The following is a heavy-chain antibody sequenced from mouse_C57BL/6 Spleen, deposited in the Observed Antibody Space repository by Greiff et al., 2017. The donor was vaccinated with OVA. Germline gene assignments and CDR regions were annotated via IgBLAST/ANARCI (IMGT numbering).Heavy chain of an antibody. D-gene: IGHD1-1*01. CDR3: ARSNYGSSYRFAY. CDR1: GYAFSSYW. CDR2: IYPGDGDT. Sequence: QVQLKQSGAELVKPGASVKISCKASGYAFSSYWMNWVKQRPGKGLEWIGQIYPGDGDTNYNGKFKGKATLTADESSSTAYMQLSSLTSEDSAVYFCARSNYGSSYRFAYWGQGTLVTVSA. V-gene: IGHV1-80*01. J-gene: IGHJ3*01.